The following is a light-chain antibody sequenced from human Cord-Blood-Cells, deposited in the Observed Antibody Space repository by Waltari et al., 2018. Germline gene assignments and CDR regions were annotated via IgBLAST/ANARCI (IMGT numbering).Light chain of an antibody. CDR1: SSDVGGYNY. CDR3: CSYAGSYTFV. J-gene: IGLJ1*01. CDR2: DVS. V-gene: IGLV2-11*01. Sequence: QSALTQPRSVSGSPGQSVTIPCTGTSSDVGGYNYVSWYQQHPGKAPKLMIYDVSKRPSGVPDRFSGSKSGNTAYLTISGLQAEDEADYYCCSYAGSYTFVFGTGTKVTVL.